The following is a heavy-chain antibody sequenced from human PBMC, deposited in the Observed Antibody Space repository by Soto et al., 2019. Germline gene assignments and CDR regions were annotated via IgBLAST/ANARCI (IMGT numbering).Heavy chain of an antibody. D-gene: IGHD3-3*01. CDR2: ISSSGRQT. CDR3: AKDRTTFGVINQYFFDS. V-gene: IGHV3-23*01. J-gene: IGHJ4*02. CDR1: GFTFSNYA. Sequence: EVQLLESGGTLVQLGGSLRLSCAASGFTFSNYAMSWVRQAPGKGLECVSAISSSGRQTYYADSVRGRFTILRDNSKNALYLQMSSLRAGDTAVYYCAKDRTTFGVINQYFFDSWGQGTLVAVSS.